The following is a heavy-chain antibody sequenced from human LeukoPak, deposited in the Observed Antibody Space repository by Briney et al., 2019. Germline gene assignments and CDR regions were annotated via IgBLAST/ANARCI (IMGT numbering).Heavy chain of an antibody. D-gene: IGHD3-22*01. V-gene: IGHV5-51*01. CDR2: IYPGDSDT. CDR1: GYSFTSYW. J-gene: IGHJ4*02. CDR3: ARLYDSSGYYSDY. Sequence: GESLKISCKGSGYSFTSYWIGWVRQMPGKGLEWMGIIYPGDSDTRYSPSFQGQVTISADKSISPAYLQWSSLKASGTAMYYCARLYDSSGYYSDYWGQGTLVTVSS.